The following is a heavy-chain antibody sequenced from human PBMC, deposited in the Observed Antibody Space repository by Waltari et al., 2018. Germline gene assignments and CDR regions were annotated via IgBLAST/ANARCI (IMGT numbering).Heavy chain of an antibody. Sequence: EVQLVESGGGLVKPGGSLRLSCAASGFPFSSYSMNWVRQAPGKGLEWVSSISSSSSYIYYADSVKGRFTISRDNAKNSLYLQMNSLRAEDTAVYYCARDLGAGYYYYGMDVWGQGTTVTVSS. J-gene: IGHJ6*02. CDR2: ISSSSSYI. D-gene: IGHD3-16*01. V-gene: IGHV3-21*01. CDR1: GFPFSSYS. CDR3: ARDLGAGYYYYGMDV.